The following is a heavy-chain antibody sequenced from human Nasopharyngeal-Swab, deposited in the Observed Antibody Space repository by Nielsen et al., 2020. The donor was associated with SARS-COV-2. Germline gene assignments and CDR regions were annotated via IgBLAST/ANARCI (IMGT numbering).Heavy chain of an antibody. CDR1: GGSNSSSSYY. J-gene: IGHJ6*03. V-gene: IGHV4-39*07. Sequence: SETLSLTCTVSGGSNSSSSYYWGWIRQPPGKGLEWIGSIYYSGSTNYNPSLKSRVTISVDTSKNQFSLKPSSVTAADTAVYYCARERGRGGIWNYYYYYMDVWGKGTTVTVSS. CDR3: ARERGRGGIWNYYYYYMDV. D-gene: IGHD3-16*01. CDR2: IYYSGST.